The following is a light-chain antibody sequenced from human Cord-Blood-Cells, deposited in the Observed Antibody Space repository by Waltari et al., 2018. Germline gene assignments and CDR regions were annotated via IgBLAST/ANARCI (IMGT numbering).Light chain of an antibody. CDR3: CSYAGSSSYV. Sequence: QSALTQPASVSRSPGPSITIPRPGTSRHVGRYKLLPLYQQHPGKAPKLMLYDGSKRPSGVSNRFSGSKSCNTASLTISGLQAEDEADYYCCSYAGSSSYVFGTGTKVTVL. CDR2: DGS. J-gene: IGLJ1*01. V-gene: IGLV2-23*01. CDR1: SRHVGRYKL.